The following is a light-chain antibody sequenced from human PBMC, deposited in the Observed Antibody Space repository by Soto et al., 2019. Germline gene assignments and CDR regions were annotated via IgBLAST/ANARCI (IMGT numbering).Light chain of an antibody. CDR2: GAS. V-gene: IGKV1-8*01. CDR3: QQYYSYPFT. J-gene: IGKJ3*01. Sequence: AIRMTQSPSSLSASTGDRVTITCRASQGISSYLAWYQQKPGKAPNLLIYGASTLPSGVPSRFSGSGSGTDFALTISCLQSEDFATYYCQQYYSYPFTFGPGTKVDIK. CDR1: QGISSY.